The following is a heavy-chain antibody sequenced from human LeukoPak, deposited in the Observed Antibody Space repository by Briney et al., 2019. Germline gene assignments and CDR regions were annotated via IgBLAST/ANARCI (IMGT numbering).Heavy chain of an antibody. Sequence: SETLSLTCTVAGGSMSSSNYYWGWIRQPPGKGLEWIVSIYYSGSTHYNPSLKSRVTISVDTSKKQFFLKLSSVTAADTAVYYYARNVSMVRGVTRLNWFDPWGQGTLVTVSS. CDR2: IYYSGST. J-gene: IGHJ5*02. V-gene: IGHV4-39*01. CDR1: GGSMSSSNYY. D-gene: IGHD3-10*01. CDR3: ARNVSMVRGVTRLNWFDP.